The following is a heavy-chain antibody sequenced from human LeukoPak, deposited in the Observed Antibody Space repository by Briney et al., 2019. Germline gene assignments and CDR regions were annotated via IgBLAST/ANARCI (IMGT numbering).Heavy chain of an antibody. J-gene: IGHJ4*02. D-gene: IGHD6-19*01. Sequence: SETLSLTCTVSGGSINNYYWSWLRQPPGKGLEWIGYILYSGSTNYNFSLKSRVTISVDTSKSLFSLKLSSVTAADTAVYYCARGAGWYEYWGQGTLVTVSS. CDR2: ILYSGST. CDR3: ARGAGWYEY. V-gene: IGHV4-59*01. CDR1: GGSINNYY.